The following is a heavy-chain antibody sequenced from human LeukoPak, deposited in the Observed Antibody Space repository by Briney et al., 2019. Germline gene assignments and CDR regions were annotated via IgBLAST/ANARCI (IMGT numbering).Heavy chain of an antibody. J-gene: IGHJ6*02. CDR3: ARAGSSSLYGMDV. V-gene: IGHV4-4*07. CDR1: GGSISSYF. CDR2: IYISGST. Sequence: PSETLSLTCTVSGGSISSYFWNWIRQPAGKGLEWTGRIYISGSTIYNPSLKSRVTLSVDTSKNQFSLKLSSVTAADTAVYYCARAGSSSLYGMDVWGQGTTVTVSS. D-gene: IGHD6-13*01.